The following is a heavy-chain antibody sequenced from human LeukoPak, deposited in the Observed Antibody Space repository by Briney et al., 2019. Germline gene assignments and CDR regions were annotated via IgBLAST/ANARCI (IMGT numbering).Heavy chain of an antibody. V-gene: IGHV3-23*01. CDR1: GFTFSSYA. CDR3: ARALDYGGNARYYYYYYMDV. D-gene: IGHD4-23*01. CDR2: ISGSGGST. J-gene: IGHJ6*03. Sequence: GGSLRLSCAASGFTFSSYAMSWVRQAPGKGLEWVSAISGSGGSTYYADSVKGRFTISRDNSKNTLCLQMNSLRAEDTAAYYCARALDYGGNARYYYYYYMDVWGKGTTVTVSS.